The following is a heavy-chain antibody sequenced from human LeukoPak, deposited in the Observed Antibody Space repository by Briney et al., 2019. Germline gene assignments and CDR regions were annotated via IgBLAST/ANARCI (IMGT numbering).Heavy chain of an antibody. CDR1: GFTFSSYS. CDR3: ARDGASGSYYFDH. D-gene: IGHD1-26*01. CDR2: ISSSSSYI. J-gene: IGHJ4*02. Sequence: PGGSLRLSCAASGFTFSSYSMNWVRQAPGKGLEWVSSISSSSSYIYYADSVKGRFTISRDNAKNSLYLQMNSLRAEDTAVYYCARDGASGSYYFDHWGQGTLVTVSS. V-gene: IGHV3-21*01.